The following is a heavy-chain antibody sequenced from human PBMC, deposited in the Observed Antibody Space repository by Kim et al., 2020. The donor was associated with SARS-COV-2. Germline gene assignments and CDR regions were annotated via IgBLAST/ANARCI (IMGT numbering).Heavy chain of an antibody. J-gene: IGHJ4*02. CDR2: VNPSGGA. CDR3: ARGRYGDYVFDS. V-gene: IGHV4-34*01. Sequence: SETLSLICAVYGGSFTGYYWSWIRQPPGKGLDWIGEVNPSGGANYNPSLKSRVTILVDVSKNQFSLKMNSVTAADTAVYYCARGRYGDYVFDSWGQGTLVTVSS. CDR1: GGSFTGYY. D-gene: IGHD4-17*01.